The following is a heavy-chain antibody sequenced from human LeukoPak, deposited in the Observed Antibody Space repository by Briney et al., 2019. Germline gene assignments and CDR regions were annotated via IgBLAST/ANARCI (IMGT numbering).Heavy chain of an antibody. CDR1: GFSLNTSGVG. J-gene: IGHJ4*02. CDR2: LYWDDNK. CDR3: VHRRYGEWIGY. V-gene: IGHV2-5*02. Sequence: SGPALVKPTQTLTLTCTFSGFSLNTSGVGVGWIRQPPGEALECLAVLYWDDNKRYSPSLKSRLTITKDTSKNQVVLTMTNVDPVDTATYYCVHRRYGEWIGYWGQGTLVTVSS. D-gene: IGHD4-17*01.